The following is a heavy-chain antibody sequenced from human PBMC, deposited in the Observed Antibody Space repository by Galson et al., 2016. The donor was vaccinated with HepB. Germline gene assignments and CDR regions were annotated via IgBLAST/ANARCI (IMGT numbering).Heavy chain of an antibody. CDR1: GFTFSTYS. D-gene: IGHD6-13*01. CDR2: ISSSSSHI. CDR3: ARFLDNPARLSSSWYVAFSM. V-gene: IGHV3-21*01. J-gene: IGHJ4*01. Sequence: SLRLSCAASGFTFSTYSMNWVRQAPGKGLEWVSFISSSSSHIYYADSVKGRFTISRDNAKNSVYLQMNTLRAEDTAVYYCARFLDNPARLSSSWYVAFSMWGQGTLVTVSS.